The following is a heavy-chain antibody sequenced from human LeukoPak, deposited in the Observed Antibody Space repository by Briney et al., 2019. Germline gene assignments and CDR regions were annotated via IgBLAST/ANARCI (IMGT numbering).Heavy chain of an antibody. CDR2: IYSGGST. J-gene: IGHJ4*02. D-gene: IGHD3-16*01. CDR3: ATIPTVGDYFDF. Sequence: GALRLSCAASGFTVSSNYMSWVRQAPGKGLEWVSVIYSGGSTYYADSVKGRFTISRDNSKNTLYLQMNSLRAEDTAVYYCATIPTVGDYFDFWGQGTLVTVSS. CDR1: GFTVSSNY. V-gene: IGHV3-66*01.